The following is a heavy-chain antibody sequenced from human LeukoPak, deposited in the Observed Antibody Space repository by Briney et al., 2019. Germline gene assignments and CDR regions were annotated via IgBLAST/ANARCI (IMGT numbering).Heavy chain of an antibody. V-gene: IGHV4-39*01. CDR1: GGSISSSSYY. D-gene: IGHD3-3*01. CDR2: IYYSGST. CDR3: ARQLRFLEWYPNFDY. J-gene: IGHJ4*02. Sequence: SETLSLTCTVSGGSISSSSYYWGWIRQPPGKGLEWIGSIYYSGSTYYNPSLKSRVTISVDTSKNQFSLKLSSVTAADTAVYYCARQLRFLEWYPNFDYWGQGTLVTVSS.